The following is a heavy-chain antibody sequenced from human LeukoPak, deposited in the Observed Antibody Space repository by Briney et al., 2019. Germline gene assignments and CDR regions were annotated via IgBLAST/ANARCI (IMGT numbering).Heavy chain of an antibody. CDR2: ISSSGSTI. CDR3: ARDRTYYYDSRWLDP. J-gene: IGHJ5*02. V-gene: IGHV3-11*04. CDR1: GFTFSDYY. Sequence: GGSLRLSCAASGFTFSDYYMSWIRQAPGKGLEWVSYISSSGSTIYYADSVKGRFTISRDNAKNSLYLQMNSLRAEDTAVYYCARDRTYYYDSRWLDPWGQGTLVTVSS. D-gene: IGHD3-22*01.